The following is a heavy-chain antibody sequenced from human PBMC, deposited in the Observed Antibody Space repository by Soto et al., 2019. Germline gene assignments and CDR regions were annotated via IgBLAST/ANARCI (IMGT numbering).Heavy chain of an antibody. J-gene: IGHJ6*02. CDR2: INLDGSEK. D-gene: IGHD6-13*01. V-gene: IGHV3-7*05. CDR3: ARDGSSSWYSYDYHGMDV. Sequence: EVQSVESGGGLVQPGGSLRLSCAASGFTFRTYWLSWVRQVPGKRLEWVANINLDGSEKNYVDSVKGRFAISRDNARNSLYLQMSSLRAEDTALYYCARDGSSSWYSYDYHGMDVWGQGTTVTVSS. CDR1: GFTFRTYW.